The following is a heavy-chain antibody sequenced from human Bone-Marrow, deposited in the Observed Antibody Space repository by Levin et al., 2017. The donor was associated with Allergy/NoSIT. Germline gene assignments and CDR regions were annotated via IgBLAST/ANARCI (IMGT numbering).Heavy chain of an antibody. D-gene: IGHD6-13*01. J-gene: IGHJ5*02. CDR1: GFTVSNNY. Sequence: LSLTCVASGFTVSNNYMSWVRQPPGKGLEWVSLIYSGGSTSYADSVRGRFTISRDKSTDTLYLQMNRLRAEDTAVYYCSSNRLSAAAWGQGTLVTVSS. CDR2: IYSGGST. V-gene: IGHV3-53*01. CDR3: SSNRLSAAA.